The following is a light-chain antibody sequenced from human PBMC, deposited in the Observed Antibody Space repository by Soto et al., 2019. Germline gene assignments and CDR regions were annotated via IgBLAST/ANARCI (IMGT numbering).Light chain of an antibody. CDR3: AAWYDTISTYV. V-gene: IGLV1-47*01. CDR2: KNN. J-gene: IGLJ1*01. CDR1: SSTVGSNH. Sequence: QSVLTQPPSASATPGQRVTISCSGYSSTVGSNHVYWYQKFPGMAPKLLISKNNQRPSGVPDRFSGSNSGTSASLAISGLRSEDEADYYCAAWYDTISTYVFGSGTTV.